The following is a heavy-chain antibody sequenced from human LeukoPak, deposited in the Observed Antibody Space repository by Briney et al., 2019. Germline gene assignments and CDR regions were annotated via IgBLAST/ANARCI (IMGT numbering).Heavy chain of an antibody. V-gene: IGHV3-30*14. Sequence: AGGSLRLSCAASGFTFSSYGMHWVRQAPGKGLEWGAVISYDGSNKYYADSVKGRFTISRDKSKNTLYLQMNSLRAEDTAVYYCARGTHYGSGSLDYWGQGTLVTVSS. CDR2: ISYDGSNK. CDR3: ARGTHYGSGSLDY. J-gene: IGHJ4*02. CDR1: GFTFSSYG. D-gene: IGHD3-10*01.